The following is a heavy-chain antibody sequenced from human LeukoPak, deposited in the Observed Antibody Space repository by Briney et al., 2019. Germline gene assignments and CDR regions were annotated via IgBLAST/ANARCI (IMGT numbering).Heavy chain of an antibody. CDR1: GYTFTSYD. V-gene: IGHV1-8*03. CDR3: ARGLRWLQSPYYFDY. Sequence: ASVKVSCKASGYTFTSYDINWVRQATGQGLEWTGWMNPNSGNTGYAQKFQGRVTITRNTSISTAYMELSSLRSEDTAVYYCARGLRWLQSPYYFDYWGQGTLVTVSS. CDR2: MNPNSGNT. J-gene: IGHJ4*02. D-gene: IGHD5-24*01.